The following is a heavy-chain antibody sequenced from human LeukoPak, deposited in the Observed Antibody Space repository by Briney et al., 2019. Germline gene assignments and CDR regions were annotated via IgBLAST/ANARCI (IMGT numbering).Heavy chain of an antibody. J-gene: IGHJ4*02. CDR3: AKAGDSSGWFGF. Sequence: GGSLRLSCAASGFTFSSYAMSWVRQAPGKGLEWVSGISGGGGDTYYGDSAKVRFTISRDNSKNTLSLQMNSLRAEDTAIYYCAKAGDSSGWFGFXXQGTLVTVSS. CDR2: ISGGGGDT. V-gene: IGHV3-23*01. D-gene: IGHD6-19*01. CDR1: GFTFSSYA.